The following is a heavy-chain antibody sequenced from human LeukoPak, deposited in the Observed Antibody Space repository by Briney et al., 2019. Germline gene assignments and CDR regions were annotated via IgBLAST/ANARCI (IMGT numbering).Heavy chain of an antibody. CDR2: IYSGCST. V-gene: IGHV3-53*01. CDR3: ARDHGPGSGSYLSIDY. Sequence: ETLSLTCAVYGGSLCGYYMSWVPHAPGKGLECVSVIYSGCSTYYSDSVKGRFTISRDNSKNTLYLQMNSLRAEDTAVYYCARDHGPGSGSYLSIDYWGQGTLVTVSS. CDR1: GGSLCGYY. D-gene: IGHD3-10*01. J-gene: IGHJ4*02.